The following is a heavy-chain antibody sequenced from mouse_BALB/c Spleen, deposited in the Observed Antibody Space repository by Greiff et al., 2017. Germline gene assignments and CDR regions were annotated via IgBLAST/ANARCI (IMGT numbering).Heavy chain of an antibody. CDR3: ARDNYYGSSYVFAY. V-gene: IGHV5-4*02. Sequence: EVKLVESGGGLVKPGGSLKLSCAASGFTFSDYYMYWVRQTPEKRLEWVATISDGGSYTYYPDSVKGRFTISRDNAKNNLYLQMSSLKSEDTAMYYCARDNYYGSSYVFAYWGQGTLVTVSA. D-gene: IGHD1-1*01. CDR1: GFTFSDYY. J-gene: IGHJ3*01. CDR2: ISDGGSYT.